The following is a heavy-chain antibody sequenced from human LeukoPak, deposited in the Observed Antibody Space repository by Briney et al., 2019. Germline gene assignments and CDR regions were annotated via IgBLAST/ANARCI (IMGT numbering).Heavy chain of an antibody. CDR1: GFTVGSNY. D-gene: IGHD3-22*01. CDR3: ARSTLSGYYRD. CDR2: IYSGGST. Sequence: GGSLRLSCAASGFTVGSNYMSWVRQAPGKGLEWVSVIYSGGSTYYADSVKGRFTISRDNSKNTLYLQMNSLRAEDTAVYYCARSTLSGYYRDWGQGTLVTVSS. J-gene: IGHJ4*02. V-gene: IGHV3-66*01.